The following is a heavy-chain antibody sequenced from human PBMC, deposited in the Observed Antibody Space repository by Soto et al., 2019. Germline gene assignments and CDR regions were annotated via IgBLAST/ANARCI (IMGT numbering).Heavy chain of an antibody. V-gene: IGHV6-1*01. J-gene: IGHJ5*02. Sequence: SQTLSLTCVISGDSVSSNTAAWNWIRQSPSRGLEWLGRTYFRSKWYNDYAVSVKSRIIINPDTSNNQFSLQLNSVTPEDTAVYFCAKGDNLGPKTGYGFDPWGQGIMVTVSS. D-gene: IGHD5-12*01. CDR3: AKGDNLGPKTGYGFDP. CDR2: TYFRSKWYN. CDR1: GDSVSSNTAA.